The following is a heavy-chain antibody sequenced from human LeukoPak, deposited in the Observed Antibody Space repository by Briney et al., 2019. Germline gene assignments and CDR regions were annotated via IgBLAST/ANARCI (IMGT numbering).Heavy chain of an antibody. CDR2: IDKSSSST. J-gene: IGHJ4*02. Sequence: GGSLGLSCVASGFTFSRYAMSWVRQAPGKGLEWVSSIDKSSSSTYYADSVKGRFTSSRDNSKNTLYLQMNSLRAEDTAIYYCAKCGGGSGCYWGQGTLVTVSS. CDR1: GFTFSRYA. V-gene: IGHV3-23*05. D-gene: IGHD3-10*01. CDR3: AKCGGGSGCY.